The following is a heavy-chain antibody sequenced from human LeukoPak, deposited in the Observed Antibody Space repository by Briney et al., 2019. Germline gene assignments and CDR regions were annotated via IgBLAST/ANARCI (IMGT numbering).Heavy chain of an antibody. CDR3: ARVASVRATTSYYFDY. Sequence: PSETLSLTCTVSGGSISSYYWSWIRQPPGKGLEWIGYTYYSGSTNYNPSLKSRVTISVDTSKNQFSLKLSSVTAADTAVYYCARVASVRATTSYYFDYWGQGTLVTVSS. J-gene: IGHJ4*02. CDR2: TYYSGST. D-gene: IGHD1-26*01. V-gene: IGHV4-59*01. CDR1: GGSISSYY.